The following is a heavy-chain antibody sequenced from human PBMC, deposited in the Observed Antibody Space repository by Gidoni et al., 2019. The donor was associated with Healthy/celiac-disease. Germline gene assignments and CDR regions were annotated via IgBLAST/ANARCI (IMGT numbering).Heavy chain of an antibody. J-gene: IGHJ4*02. D-gene: IGHD3-10*01. CDR3: AKDMGPGSGSPNFDY. CDR2: ISWNSGSI. V-gene: IGHV3-9*01. Sequence: DVQLVASGGGLVQPGRSLRPPCAPSGFPFDDYAMHWVRQAPGKGREWVSGISWNSGSIGYADSGKGRFTISRDNAKNSMYLQMNSLRAEDTALYYCAKDMGPGSGSPNFDYWGQGTLVTVSS. CDR1: GFPFDDYA.